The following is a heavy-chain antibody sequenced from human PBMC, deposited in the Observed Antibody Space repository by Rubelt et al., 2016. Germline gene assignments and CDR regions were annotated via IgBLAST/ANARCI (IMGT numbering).Heavy chain of an antibody. CDR3: ARDLGATLPFYRLDP. J-gene: IGHJ5*02. V-gene: IGHV3-21*01. D-gene: IGHD1-26*01. Sequence: MGLEWVSSISSSGSYIYYADSVRGRFTISRDNAKSSLSLQMNSLRAEDTAVYHCARDLGATLPFYRLDPWGQGTLVTVSS. CDR2: ISSSGSYI.